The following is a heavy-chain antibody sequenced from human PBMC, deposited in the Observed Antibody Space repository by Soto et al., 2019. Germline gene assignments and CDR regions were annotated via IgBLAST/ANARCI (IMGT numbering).Heavy chain of an antibody. Sequence: XGGSLRRSCVASVITFGSRAMSWVRQSPGEGLEWVSTITDTGGDTKYADSVRGRFTMSRDNSKKTLYLQMNSLRVEDSALYYCARGSTDSYPGSRIFDFWGRGTLVTVSS. CDR1: VITFGSRA. CDR3: ARGSTDSYPGSRIFDF. J-gene: IGHJ4*02. V-gene: IGHV3-23*01. D-gene: IGHD3-10*01. CDR2: ITDTGGDT.